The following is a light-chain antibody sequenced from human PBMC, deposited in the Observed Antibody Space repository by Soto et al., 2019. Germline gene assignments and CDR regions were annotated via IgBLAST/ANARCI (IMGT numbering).Light chain of an antibody. CDR1: QYVHTH. Sequence: EIVLTQSPATLSVSPGERATVSCRASQYVHTHLAWYQQKTGQAPRLLIYGASTRATGIPARFSGSGSGTEFTLTISSLQSEDFAVYYCQQYDNSPLTFGQGTRLEIK. CDR2: GAS. CDR3: QQYDNSPLT. V-gene: IGKV3-15*01. J-gene: IGKJ5*01.